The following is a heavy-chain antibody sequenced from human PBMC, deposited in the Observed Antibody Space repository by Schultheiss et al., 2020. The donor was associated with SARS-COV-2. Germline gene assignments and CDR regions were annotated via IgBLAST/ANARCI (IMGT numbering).Heavy chain of an antibody. Sequence: GESLKISCAASGFTFSSYAMHWVRQAPGKGLEWVAVISYDGSNKYYADSVKGRFTISRDNAKNTLYLQMNSLRAEDTAVYYCARAQVITLDYWGQGTLVTVSS. CDR2: ISYDGSNK. V-gene: IGHV3-30*07. CDR3: ARAQVITLDY. J-gene: IGHJ4*02. CDR1: GFTFSSYA. D-gene: IGHD3-16*01.